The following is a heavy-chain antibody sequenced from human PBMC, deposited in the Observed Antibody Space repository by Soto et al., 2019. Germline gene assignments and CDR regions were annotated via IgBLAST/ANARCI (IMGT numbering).Heavy chain of an antibody. J-gene: IGHJ4*02. V-gene: IGHV3-53*01. CDR3: AKNYFFDS. CDR1: GVTVISNY. Sequence: GGSLRLSCAASGVTVISNYMSWVRQAPGRGLEWVSSVSISSDGPYYADSVKGRFTISGDNSKNTLYLQLNSLRGEDTATYYCAKNYFFDSWGQGTPVTVSS. CDR2: SISSDGP.